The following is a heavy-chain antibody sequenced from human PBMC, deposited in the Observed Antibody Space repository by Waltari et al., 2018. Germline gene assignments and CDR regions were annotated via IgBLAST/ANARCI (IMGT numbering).Heavy chain of an antibody. J-gene: IGHJ4*02. Sequence: EVQLLESGGGLVQPGGSLRLSCAASAFTFSSYAMRWVRQAPGKGLEVVATVGSGGSTYYADSVKGRFTISKDSPQNTLYLQMSSLRAEDTAVYYCARGSGYFFDYWGQGTLVTVSS. CDR1: AFTFSSYA. CDR3: ARGSGYFFDY. D-gene: IGHD1-1*01. CDR2: VGSGGST. V-gene: IGHV3-23*01.